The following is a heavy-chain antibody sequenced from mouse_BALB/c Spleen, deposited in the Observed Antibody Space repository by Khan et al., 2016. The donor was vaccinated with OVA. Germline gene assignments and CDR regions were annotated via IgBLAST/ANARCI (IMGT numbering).Heavy chain of an antibody. CDR3: ARNREPDYFDY. CDR2: IWAGGST. CDR1: GFSLTRHG. J-gene: IGHJ2*01. V-gene: IGHV2-9*02. Sequence: VQLQESGPGLVAPSQSLSITCTVSGFSLTRHGIHWVRQPPGKGLEWLGIIWAGGSTNYNSDLMSSLSITKDSSKSQVFLKMNSLQTDDTAIYCCARNREPDYFDYWGQGTTLTVSS.